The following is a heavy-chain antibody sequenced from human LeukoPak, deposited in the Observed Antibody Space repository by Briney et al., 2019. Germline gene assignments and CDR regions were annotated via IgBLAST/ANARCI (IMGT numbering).Heavy chain of an antibody. D-gene: IGHD3-16*01. Sequence: GEALKISCKCSGYRFTSYWIGWVPQMPGKVLEWMGIIYPGDSDTRDSPSFRGQATISADKSISTAYLQWSSLKASDTAIYSCARNLRGGPTKTFDSWGQGTLVT. CDR2: IYPGDSDT. CDR1: GYRFTSYW. V-gene: IGHV5-51*01. CDR3: ARNLRGGPTKTFDS. J-gene: IGHJ4*02.